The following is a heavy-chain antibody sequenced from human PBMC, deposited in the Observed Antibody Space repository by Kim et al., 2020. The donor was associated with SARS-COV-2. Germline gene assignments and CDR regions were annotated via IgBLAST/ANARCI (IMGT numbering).Heavy chain of an antibody. V-gene: IGHV3-33*06. J-gene: IGHJ1*01. CDR3: AKPLRSSGWFGLGD. CDR2: IWYDGSNK. CDR1: GFTFSSYA. D-gene: IGHD6-19*01. Sequence: GGSLRLSCAASGFTFSSYAMHWVRQAPGKGLEWVAVIWYDGSNKYYADSVKGRFTISRDNSKNTLYLQMNSLRAEDTAVYYCAKPLRSSGWFGLGDWGQG.